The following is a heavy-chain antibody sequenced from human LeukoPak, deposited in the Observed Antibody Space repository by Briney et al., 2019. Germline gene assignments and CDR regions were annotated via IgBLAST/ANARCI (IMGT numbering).Heavy chain of an antibody. CDR1: GGSISSYY. CDR3: ARHQPRVAFDI. Sequence: SETLSLTCTVSGGSISSYYWSWIRQPPGKGLEWIGYIYYSGSTNCNPSLKSRVTISVDTSKNQFSLKLSSVTAADTAVYYCARHQPRVAFDIWGQGTMVTVSS. D-gene: IGHD2-2*01. J-gene: IGHJ3*02. CDR2: IYYSGST. V-gene: IGHV4-59*08.